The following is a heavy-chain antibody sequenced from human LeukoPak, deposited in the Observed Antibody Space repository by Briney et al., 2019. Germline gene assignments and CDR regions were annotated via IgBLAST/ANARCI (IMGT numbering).Heavy chain of an antibody. V-gene: IGHV3-23*01. CDR1: GFTFSKYA. J-gene: IGHJ4*02. CDR3: AKLPPYDILTGYYCGYYFHY. CDR2: ISAGGAST. D-gene: IGHD3-9*01. Sequence: GGSLRLSCAASGFTFSKYAMSWVRQAPGKGLEWVSVISAGGASTYYADSVKGRFTLSRDYSRSTLYLQMNRLRAEDKAVYYCAKLPPYDILTGYYCGYYFHYWGQGTLVTVSS.